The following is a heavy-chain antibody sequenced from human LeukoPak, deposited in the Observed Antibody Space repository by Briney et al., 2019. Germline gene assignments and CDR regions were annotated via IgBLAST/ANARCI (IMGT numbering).Heavy chain of an antibody. CDR1: GFTFSSYS. V-gene: IGHV3-30*18. Sequence: GGSLRLSCAASGFTFSSYSMNWVRQAPGKGLEWVAVTSYDGSKKYYADSVKGRFTISRDNSKNRLYLQMNSLRTEDRAVYYCAKDRGFLEWLPYYFDYWGQGTLVTVSS. D-gene: IGHD3-3*01. CDR3: AKDRGFLEWLPYYFDY. CDR2: TSYDGSKK. J-gene: IGHJ4*02.